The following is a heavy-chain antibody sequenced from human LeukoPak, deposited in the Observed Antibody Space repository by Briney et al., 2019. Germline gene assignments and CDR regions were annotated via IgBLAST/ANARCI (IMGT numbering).Heavy chain of an antibody. D-gene: IGHD6-6*01. CDR2: FDPEDGET. V-gene: IGHV1-24*01. J-gene: IGHJ5*02. CDR1: GYTLTELS. CDR3: ARLMDYSSSWFDP. Sequence: ASVKVSCKVSGYTLTELSMHWVRQAPGKGLEWMGGFDPEDGETIYAQKFQGRVTITTDESTSTAYMELSSLRSEDTAVYYCARLMDYSSSWFDPWGQGTLVTVSS.